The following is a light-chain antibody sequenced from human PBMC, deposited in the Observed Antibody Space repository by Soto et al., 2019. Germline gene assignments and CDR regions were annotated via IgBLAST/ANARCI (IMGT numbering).Light chain of an antibody. CDR1: SSDIGGYNY. J-gene: IGLJ2*01. Sequence: QSVLTQPASVSGSPGQSITISCTGTSSDIGGYNYVSWYQQHPGKAHKLMIYDVSNRPSGVSNRFSGSKSGNTASLTISGLHAEDEADYYCSSYTSSSSLFGGGTKLTVL. V-gene: IGLV2-14*03. CDR2: DVS. CDR3: SSYTSSSSL.